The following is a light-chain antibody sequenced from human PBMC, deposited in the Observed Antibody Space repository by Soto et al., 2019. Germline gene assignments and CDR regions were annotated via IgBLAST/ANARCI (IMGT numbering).Light chain of an antibody. V-gene: IGKV1-33*01. J-gene: IGKJ4*01. CDR2: DAS. CDR3: QQLNSYPLT. Sequence: DIQMTQSPSSLSASVGDRITITCQASQDISNHLNWYHQKPGKAPNLLIYDASNLAAGVPSRFSGSGSGTDFTLTISSLQPEDFATYHCQQLNSYPLTFGGGTKVDIK. CDR1: QDISNH.